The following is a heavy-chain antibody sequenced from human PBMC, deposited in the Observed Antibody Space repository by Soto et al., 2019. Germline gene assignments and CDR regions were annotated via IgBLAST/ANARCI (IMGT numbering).Heavy chain of an antibody. J-gene: IGHJ4*02. CDR1: GLTFSSYG. D-gene: IGHD1-26*01. CDR3: AKSLSVGATTPFDY. V-gene: IGHV3-23*01. CDR2: ISGSGGST. Sequence: EVQLLESGGGLVQPGGSLRPSCAASGLTFSSYGMSWVRQAPGKGLEWVSAISGSGGSTYYADSVKGRFTISRDNSKNTLYLQMNSLRAEDTAVYYCAKSLSVGATTPFDYWGQGTLVTVSS.